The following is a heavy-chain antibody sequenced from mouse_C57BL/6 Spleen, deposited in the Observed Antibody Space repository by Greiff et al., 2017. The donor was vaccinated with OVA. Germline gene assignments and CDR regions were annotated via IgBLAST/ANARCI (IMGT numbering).Heavy chain of an antibody. J-gene: IGHJ2*01. V-gene: IGHV1-64*01. CDR2: IHPNSGST. CDR3: ARKGYDYAYFDD. D-gene: IGHD2-4*01. CDR1: GYTFTSYW. Sequence: QVQLQQPGAELVKPGASVKLSCKASGYTFTSYWMHWVKQRPGQGLEWIGMIHPNSGSTNYNEKFKSKATLTVDNSSSTAYLQRSSLTSEDSAVYYCARKGYDYAYFDDWGQGTTLTVSS.